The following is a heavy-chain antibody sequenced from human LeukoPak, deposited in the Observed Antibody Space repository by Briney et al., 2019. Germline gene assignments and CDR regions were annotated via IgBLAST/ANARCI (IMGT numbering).Heavy chain of an antibody. Sequence: ASVKDSFNASGYTFTDYYIHWLRQAPGHGPEWMGWIYPNNGATFYAQKFQGRVMMTTDASIHTTYMELTSLRSDDTAVYYCARDPYPKYSTGWYSDYWGQGTLVTVSS. V-gene: IGHV1-2*02. J-gene: IGHJ4*02. CDR1: GYTFTDYY. CDR3: ARDPYPKYSTGWYSDY. D-gene: IGHD6-19*01. CDR2: IYPNNGAT.